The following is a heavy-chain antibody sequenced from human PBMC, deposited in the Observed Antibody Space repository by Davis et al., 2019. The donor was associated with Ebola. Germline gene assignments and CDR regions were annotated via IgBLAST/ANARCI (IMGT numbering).Heavy chain of an antibody. D-gene: IGHD1-20*01. CDR1: GITFSNAW. J-gene: IGHJ4*02. CDR2: ISSSSSTR. V-gene: IGHV3-48*02. Sequence: GGSLRLSCAAPGITFSNAWMNWVRQAPGKGLEWLSYISSSSSTRYYADSVKGRFTISRDNAKNSLYLQMNSLRDEDTAVYYCVRVTGYNPPRSDYWGQGTLVTVSS. CDR3: VRVTGYNPPRSDY.